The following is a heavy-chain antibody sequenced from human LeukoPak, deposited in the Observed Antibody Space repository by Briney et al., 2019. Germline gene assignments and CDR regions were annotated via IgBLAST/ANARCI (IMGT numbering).Heavy chain of an antibody. Sequence: ASVKVSCKASGYTFTVYYMHWVRQAPAQGLEWMGWINPNSGGTNYAQKFQGRVTMTRDTSISTAYMELSRLRSDDTAVYYCARSTIAARPGDYWGQGTLVTVSS. D-gene: IGHD6-6*01. V-gene: IGHV1-2*02. CDR3: ARSTIAARPGDY. J-gene: IGHJ4*02. CDR2: INPNSGGT. CDR1: GYTFTVYY.